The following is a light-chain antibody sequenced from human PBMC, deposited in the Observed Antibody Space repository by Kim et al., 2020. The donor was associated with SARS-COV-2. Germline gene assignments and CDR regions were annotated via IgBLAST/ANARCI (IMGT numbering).Light chain of an antibody. CDR3: QQADNFPWT. CDR2: YTS. CDR1: QAMSNR. J-gene: IGKJ1*01. Sequence: ASVGDRFPITCRASQAMSNRLAWYQQKPGKVPKLLIYYTSNMRSGVPSMFSGSGSATDFTLTITSLQPDDFATYYCQQADNFPWTFGQGTKVDIK. V-gene: IGKV1-12*01.